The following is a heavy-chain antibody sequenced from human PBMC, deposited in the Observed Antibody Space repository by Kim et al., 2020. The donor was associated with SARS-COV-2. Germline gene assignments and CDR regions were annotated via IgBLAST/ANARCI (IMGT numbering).Heavy chain of an antibody. CDR1: GGSISSSSYY. J-gene: IGHJ4*02. CDR2: IYYSGST. Sequence: SETLSLTCTVSGGSISSSSYYWGWIRQPPGKGLEWIGSIYYSGSTYYNPSLKSRVTISVDTSKNQFSLKLSSVTAADTAVYYCARLTVVTLYFDYWGQGT. CDR3: ARLTVVTLYFDY. V-gene: IGHV4-39*01. D-gene: IGHD2-21*02.